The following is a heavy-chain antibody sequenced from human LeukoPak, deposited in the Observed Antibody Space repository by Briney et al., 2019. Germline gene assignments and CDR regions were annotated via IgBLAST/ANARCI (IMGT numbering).Heavy chain of an antibody. J-gene: IGHJ4*02. CDR1: GGSFSGYY. D-gene: IGHD3-22*01. CDR2: VNHSGST. V-gene: IGHV4-34*01. Sequence: SETLSLTCAVYGGSFSGYYWSWIRQPPGKGLEWIGEVNHSGSTNYNPSLKSRVTISVDTSKNQLSLKLSSVTAADTAVYYCARAYYDSSGYYSSYFDYWGQGTLVTVSS. CDR3: ARAYYDSSGYYSSYFDY.